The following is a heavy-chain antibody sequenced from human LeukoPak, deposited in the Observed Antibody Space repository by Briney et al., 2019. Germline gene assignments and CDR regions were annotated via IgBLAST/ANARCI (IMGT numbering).Heavy chain of an antibody. CDR1: GFTFSNYA. CDR2: ISGNGGST. D-gene: IGHD3-16*01. V-gene: IGHV3-23*01. Sequence: GGSLRLSCAASGFTFSNYAMNWVRQTPEKGLEWVSAISGNGGSTYYADSVKGRFTISRDNSKNTLYLQMNSLRAEDTAVYYCAKAPSRGPFDYWGQGTLVTVSS. CDR3: AKAPSRGPFDY. J-gene: IGHJ4*02.